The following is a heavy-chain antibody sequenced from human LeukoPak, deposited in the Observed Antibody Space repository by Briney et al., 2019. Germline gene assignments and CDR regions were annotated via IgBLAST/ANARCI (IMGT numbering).Heavy chain of an antibody. J-gene: IGHJ4*02. Sequence: GGSLRLSCAASGFTFSSYEMNWVRQAPGKGLEWVSYISSSGSSIYYADSVKGRFTISRDNAKNSLYLQMNSLRAEDTAVYYCARVMSLWIRRKDYGDYVKYFDYWGQGTLVTVSS. V-gene: IGHV3-48*03. CDR2: ISSSGSSI. CDR1: GFTFSSYE. D-gene: IGHD4-17*01. CDR3: ARVMSLWIRRKDYGDYVKYFDY.